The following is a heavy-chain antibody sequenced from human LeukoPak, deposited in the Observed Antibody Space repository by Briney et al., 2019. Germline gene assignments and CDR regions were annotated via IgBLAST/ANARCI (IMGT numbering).Heavy chain of an antibody. J-gene: IGHJ4*02. Sequence: SETLSLTCTVSGGSISSYYWSWIRQPPGKGLEWIGYIYYTGSTNYNPSLKSRVTISVGRSKNQFSLKLSSVTAADTAVYYCARGGWYYYGSGSYYPLDYWGQGTLVTVSS. V-gene: IGHV4-59*12. CDR1: GGSISSYY. CDR3: ARGGWYYYGSGSYYPLDY. D-gene: IGHD3-10*01. CDR2: IYYTGST.